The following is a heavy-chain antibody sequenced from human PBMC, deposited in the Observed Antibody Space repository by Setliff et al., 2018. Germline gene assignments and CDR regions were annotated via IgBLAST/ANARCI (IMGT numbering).Heavy chain of an antibody. J-gene: IGHJ6*03. D-gene: IGHD1-26*01. V-gene: IGHV4-59*02. CDR3: ATRKSSGRPYYTDV. CDR2: INYSGST. Sequence: SETLSLTCSVSGGAVSGDYWTWIRQPPGKGLEYIGYINYSGSTNYNPSLKSRVTISGDTSKNQVSLRLSSVTAADTAVYYCATRKSSGRPYYTDVWGKGTTVTVSS. CDR1: GGAVSGDY.